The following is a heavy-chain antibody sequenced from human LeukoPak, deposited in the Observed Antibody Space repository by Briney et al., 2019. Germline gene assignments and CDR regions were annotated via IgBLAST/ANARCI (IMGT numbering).Heavy chain of an antibody. J-gene: IGHJ6*04. D-gene: IGHD3-10*02. CDR2: ISGSGGST. Sequence: GGSLRLSCAASGFSFSSYAMNWVRQAPGKGLEWVSAISGSGGSTYYADSVKGRFTISRDNSKNTLYLQMNSLRAEDTAVYYCAELGITMIGGVWGKGTTVTISS. CDR1: GFSFSSYA. V-gene: IGHV3-23*01. CDR3: AELGITMIGGV.